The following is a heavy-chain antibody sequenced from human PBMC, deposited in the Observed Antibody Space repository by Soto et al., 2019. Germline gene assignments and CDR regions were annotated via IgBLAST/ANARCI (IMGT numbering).Heavy chain of an antibody. D-gene: IGHD6-6*01. Sequence: SLRLSCVAPGVTFSSYWMNWVRQAPGKGLEWVANINHDGSLKYYLDSVKGRFTISRDNAKNSVFLQMDSLRIEDTAIYYCARAAFSSSSFWGQGTVVTVSS. CDR2: INHDGSLK. CDR1: GVTFSSYW. V-gene: IGHV3-7*01. CDR3: ARAAFSSSSF. J-gene: IGHJ4*02.